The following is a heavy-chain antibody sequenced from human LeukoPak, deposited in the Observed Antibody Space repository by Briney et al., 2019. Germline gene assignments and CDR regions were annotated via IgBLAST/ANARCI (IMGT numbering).Heavy chain of an antibody. D-gene: IGHD6-13*01. CDR2: IYYSGST. CDR3: ARRRIAAAGNCFDY. Sequence: SETLSFTCTVSGGSISSYYWGWIRQPPGKGLEWIGSIYYSGSTYYNPSLKSRVTISVDTSKNQFSLKLSSVTAADTAVYYCARRRIAAAGNCFDYWGQGTLVTVSS. V-gene: IGHV4-39*01. J-gene: IGHJ4*02. CDR1: GGSISSYY.